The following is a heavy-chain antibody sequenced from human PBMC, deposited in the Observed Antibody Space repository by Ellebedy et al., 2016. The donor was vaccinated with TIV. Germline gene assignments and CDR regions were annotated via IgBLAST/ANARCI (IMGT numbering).Heavy chain of an antibody. CDR1: GFTFSSYG. CDR2: ISYDGSNK. V-gene: IGHV3-30*03. J-gene: IGHJ5*02. D-gene: IGHD3-22*01. Sequence: GGSLRLXXAASGFTFSSYGMHWVRQAPGKGLDWVAVISYDGSNKYYADSVKGRFTISRDSSKNTLYLQMSSLRAEDTAVFYCARDPPEPKTNYYDSSGYYWAYNWFHVWGQGTPVTVSS. CDR3: ARDPPEPKTNYYDSSGYYWAYNWFHV.